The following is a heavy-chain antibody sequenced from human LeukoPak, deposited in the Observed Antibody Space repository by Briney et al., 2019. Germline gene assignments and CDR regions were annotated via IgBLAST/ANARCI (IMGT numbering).Heavy chain of an antibody. Sequence: PGGSLRLSCAASGFTFSSYSMNWVRQAPGKGLEWVSSISSSSSYIYYADSVKGRFTISRDNAKNSLYLQMNSLRAEDTAVYYCAKHFYDSSGYSYYYMDVWGKGTTVTVSS. CDR2: ISSSSSYI. J-gene: IGHJ6*03. D-gene: IGHD3-22*01. CDR3: AKHFYDSSGYSYYYMDV. V-gene: IGHV3-21*04. CDR1: GFTFSSYS.